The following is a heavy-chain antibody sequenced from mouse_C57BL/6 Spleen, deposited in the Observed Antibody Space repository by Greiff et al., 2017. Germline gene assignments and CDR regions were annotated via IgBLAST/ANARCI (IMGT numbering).Heavy chain of an antibody. CDR1: GYTFTSYW. D-gene: IGHD2-1*01. CDR3: ARYYGNYEGFAY. Sequence: QVQLQQPGAELVKPGASVKMSCKASGYTFTSYWITWVKQRPGQGLEWIGDIYPGSGSTNYNEKFKSKATLTVDTSSSTAYMQLSSLTSEDSAVYYCARYYGNYEGFAYWGQGTLVTVSA. CDR2: IYPGSGST. J-gene: IGHJ3*01. V-gene: IGHV1-55*01.